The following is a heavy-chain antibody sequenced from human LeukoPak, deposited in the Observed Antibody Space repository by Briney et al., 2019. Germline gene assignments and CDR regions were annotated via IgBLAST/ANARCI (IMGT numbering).Heavy chain of an antibody. V-gene: IGHV3-7*01. D-gene: IGHD6-13*01. CDR2: INQNGAEK. CDR1: RFTFSDYW. CDR3: ARDGTAAGLYFDL. Sequence: GGSLRLSCAVSRFTFSDYWMNGVRQAPGKGLEWVASINQNGAEKSYVDSVKGRFTISRDNPKNSLYLQMSSLRAEDTAVYYCARDGTAAGLYFDLWGQGTLVTVSS. J-gene: IGHJ4*01.